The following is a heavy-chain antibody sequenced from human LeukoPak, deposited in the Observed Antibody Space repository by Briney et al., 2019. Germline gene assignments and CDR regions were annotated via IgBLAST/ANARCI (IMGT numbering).Heavy chain of an antibody. D-gene: IGHD1-26*01. CDR3: ARPLSGDVLEF. J-gene: IGHJ4*02. V-gene: IGHV1-2*02. CDR2: INPNSGGT. CDR1: GYTFTGYY. Sequence: ASVKVSCKASGYTFTGYYMHWVRQAPGQGLEWMGWINPNSGGTNYAQKFHGRVTMTRDTSINTAYMELSSLTSDDTAVYYCARPLSGDVLEFWGQGTLVTVSS.